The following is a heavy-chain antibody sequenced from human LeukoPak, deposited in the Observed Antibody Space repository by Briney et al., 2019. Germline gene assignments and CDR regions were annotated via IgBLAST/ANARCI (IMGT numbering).Heavy chain of an antibody. CDR3: AKGGEDYDFWSGYYYYFDF. CDR2: ISGSGGST. Sequence: GALRLSCAASGFTFSSYAMSWVRQAPGKGLEWVSAISGSGGSTYYADSVKGRFTISRDNSRNTLSLQMNSLRAEDTAIYYCAKGGEDYDFWSGYYYYFDFWGQGTLVTVSS. V-gene: IGHV3-23*01. J-gene: IGHJ4*02. D-gene: IGHD3-3*01. CDR1: GFTFSSYA.